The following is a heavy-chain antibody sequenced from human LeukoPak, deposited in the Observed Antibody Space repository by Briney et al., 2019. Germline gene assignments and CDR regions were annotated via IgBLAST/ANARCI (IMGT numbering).Heavy chain of an antibody. CDR3: ARDGGLLRTLNWFDP. Sequence: SVKVSCKASGGTFSSYAISWVRQAPGQGLEWMGGIIPIFGTANYAQKFQGRVTITADESTSTAYMELSSLRSEDTAVYYCARDGGLLRTLNWFDPWGQGTLVTVSS. J-gene: IGHJ5*02. CDR1: GGTFSSYA. V-gene: IGHV1-69*13. D-gene: IGHD3-22*01. CDR2: IIPIFGTA.